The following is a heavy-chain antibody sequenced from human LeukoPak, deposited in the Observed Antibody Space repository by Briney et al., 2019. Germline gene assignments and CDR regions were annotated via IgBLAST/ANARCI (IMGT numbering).Heavy chain of an antibody. CDR1: GGTFSSYA. CDR2: IIPIFGTA. D-gene: IGHD2-15*01. J-gene: IGHJ4*02. V-gene: IGHV1-69*05. Sequence: GASVKVSCKASGGTFSSYAISWVRQAPGQGPEWMGRIIPIFGTANYAQKFQGRVTITTDESTSTAYMELSSLRSEDAAVYYCARDRGYGGSSMSDYWGQGTLVTVSS. CDR3: ARDRGYGGSSMSDY.